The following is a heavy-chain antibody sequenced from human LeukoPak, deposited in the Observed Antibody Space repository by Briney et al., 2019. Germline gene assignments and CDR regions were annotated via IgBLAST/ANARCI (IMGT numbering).Heavy chain of an antibody. Sequence: SETLSLTCTVSSDSISSYYWSWIRQPPGKGLEWIGYIHYSGSTNYNPSLKSRVTISVDTSKNQFSLELSSVTAADTAVYYCARGRGGYSYADDAFDIWGQGTVVTVSS. CDR2: IHYSGST. CDR3: ARGRGGYSYADDAFDI. J-gene: IGHJ3*02. D-gene: IGHD5-18*01. CDR1: SDSISSYY. V-gene: IGHV4-59*01.